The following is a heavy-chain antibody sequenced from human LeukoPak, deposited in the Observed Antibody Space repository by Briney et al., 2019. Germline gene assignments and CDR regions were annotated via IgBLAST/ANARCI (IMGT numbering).Heavy chain of an antibody. Sequence: GGSLRLSCATSGFTFSSYGMHWVRQVPGKGLEWVAVISYDARSNYHVDSVKGRFTISRDNSKNTLYLQMNSLRAEDTAMYYCAKDGYSDSSGGFDCWGQGTLVTVSS. CDR1: GFTFSSYG. V-gene: IGHV3-30*18. CDR2: ISYDARSN. J-gene: IGHJ4*02. D-gene: IGHD6-6*01. CDR3: AKDGYSDSSGGFDC.